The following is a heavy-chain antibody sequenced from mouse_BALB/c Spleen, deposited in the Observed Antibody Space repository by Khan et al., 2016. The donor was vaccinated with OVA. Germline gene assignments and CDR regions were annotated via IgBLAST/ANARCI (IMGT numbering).Heavy chain of an antibody. D-gene: IGHD1-1*01. Sequence: QVQLKQSGPGLVQPSQSLSITCTVSDFSLTNYGVHWVRQSPGQGLEWLGVIWSGGSTDYNVAFISRLSITKDNSKSQVFFKMNSLQVDDTAIYYCARRYYGSSDGFAYWGQGTLVTVSA. V-gene: IGHV2-4*02. CDR3: ARRYYGSSDGFAY. CDR1: DFSLTNYG. CDR2: IWSGGST. J-gene: IGHJ3*01.